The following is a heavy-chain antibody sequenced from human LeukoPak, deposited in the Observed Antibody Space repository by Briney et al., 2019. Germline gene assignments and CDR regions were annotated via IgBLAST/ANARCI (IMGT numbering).Heavy chain of an antibody. D-gene: IGHD3-3*01. Sequence: ASVKVSCKASGYTFTAYYTHWVRLAPGQGLQWMGWITPHSGGTRYAQRFQGRVTMTRDTSISTAYMELSSLRSEDTAVYYCATGIRFLEWLYGDAFDIWGQGTMVTVSS. V-gene: IGHV1-2*02. J-gene: IGHJ3*02. CDR1: GYTFTAYY. CDR2: ITPHSGGT. CDR3: ATGIRFLEWLYGDAFDI.